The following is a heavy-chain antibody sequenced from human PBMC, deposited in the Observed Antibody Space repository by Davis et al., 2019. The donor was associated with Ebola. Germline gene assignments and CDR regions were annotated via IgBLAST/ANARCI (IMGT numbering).Heavy chain of an antibody. CDR3: ARVAVAKYYFDY. CDR2: INSDGSST. Sequence: GESLKISCAASGFIFSSYWMHWVRQAPGKGLVWVSRINSDGSSTSSTDSVKGRFTISRDNAKNTLYLQMNSLGAEDTAVYYCARVAVAKYYFDYWGQGTLVTVSS. V-gene: IGHV3-74*01. CDR1: GFIFSSYW. J-gene: IGHJ4*02.